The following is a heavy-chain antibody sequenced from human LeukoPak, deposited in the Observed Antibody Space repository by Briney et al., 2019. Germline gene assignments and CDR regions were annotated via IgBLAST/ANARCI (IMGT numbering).Heavy chain of an antibody. J-gene: IGHJ4*02. CDR2: INPSGGST. V-gene: IGHV1-46*01. CDR3: ARDFGVVGATGGFDY. D-gene: IGHD1-26*01. CDR1: GYTFTSYY. Sequence: GASVKVSCKASGYTFTSYYMHWVRQAPGQGLEWMGIINPSGGSTSYAQKFQGRVTMTRDMPTSTVYMELSSLRSEDTAVYYCARDFGVVGATGGFDYWGQGTLVTVSS.